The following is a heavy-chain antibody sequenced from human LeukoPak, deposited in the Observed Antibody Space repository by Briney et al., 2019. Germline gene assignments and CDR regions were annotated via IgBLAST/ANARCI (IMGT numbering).Heavy chain of an antibody. CDR2: FDPEDGET. J-gene: IGHJ5*02. CDR3: ARDGYYESSGYLPFDP. Sequence: ASVKVSCKVSGYTLTELSMHWVRQAPGKGLEWMGGFDPEDGETIYAQKFQGRVTMTEDTSTDTAYMELRSLRADDTAVYYCARDGYYESSGYLPFDPWGQGTLVTVSS. V-gene: IGHV1-24*01. CDR1: GYTLTELS. D-gene: IGHD3-22*01.